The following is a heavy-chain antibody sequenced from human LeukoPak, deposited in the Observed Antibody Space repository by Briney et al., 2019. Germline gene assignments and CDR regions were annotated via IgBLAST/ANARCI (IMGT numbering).Heavy chain of an antibody. V-gene: IGHV3-33*06. D-gene: IGHD2-15*01. J-gene: IGHJ5*02. CDR3: AKDSYCSGGSCYLSLVGFDP. CDR2: IWNDGSNK. Sequence: GGSLRLSCAASGFNVSSNYMSWVRRAPGKGLEWVAVIWNDGSNKYYADFVKGRFTISRDNSKNTLYLQMNSLRAEDTAVYYCAKDSYCSGGSCYLSLVGFDPWGQGTLVTVSS. CDR1: GFNVSSNY.